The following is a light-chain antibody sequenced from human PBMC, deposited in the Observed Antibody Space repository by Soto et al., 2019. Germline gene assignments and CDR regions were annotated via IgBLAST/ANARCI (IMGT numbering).Light chain of an antibody. V-gene: IGKV1-5*03. Sequence: DIQMTQSPSTLSASVGDRVTITCRASQGISSWLAWYQQKPGKAPKLLIYKASSLESGAPSRFSGSGSGTEVTLTISSLQPDDFATYYCQQYRRYWTFGQGTKVEIK. CDR2: KAS. J-gene: IGKJ1*01. CDR3: QQYRRYWT. CDR1: QGISSW.